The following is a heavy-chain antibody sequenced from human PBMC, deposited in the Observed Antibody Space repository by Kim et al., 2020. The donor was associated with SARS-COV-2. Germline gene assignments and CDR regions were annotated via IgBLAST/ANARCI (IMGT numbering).Heavy chain of an antibody. V-gene: IGHV1-69*13. Sequence: SVKVSCKASGGTFSSYAISWVRQAPGQGLEWMGGIIPIFGTANYAQKFQGRVTITADESTSTAYMELSSLRSEDTAVYYCARGGYYYDSSGYYFDYWGQGTLVTVSS. CDR1: GGTFSSYA. CDR2: IIPIFGTA. D-gene: IGHD3-22*01. J-gene: IGHJ4*02. CDR3: ARGGYYYDSSGYYFDY.